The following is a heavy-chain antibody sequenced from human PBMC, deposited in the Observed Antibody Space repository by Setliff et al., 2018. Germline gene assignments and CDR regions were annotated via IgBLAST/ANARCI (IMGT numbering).Heavy chain of an antibody. J-gene: IGHJ4*02. CDR2: IYKSGST. CDR1: GGSVSSGSYY. Sequence: SETLSLTCTVSGGSVSSGSYYWSWIRQPAGKGLEWFGHIYKSGSTNYNPSLKSRVTMSLDTSKNQFSLKLSSVTAADTAVYFCARRSHLRPYTYWGRGTLVTVSS. CDR3: ARRSHLRPYTY. D-gene: IGHD6-6*01. V-gene: IGHV4-61*09.